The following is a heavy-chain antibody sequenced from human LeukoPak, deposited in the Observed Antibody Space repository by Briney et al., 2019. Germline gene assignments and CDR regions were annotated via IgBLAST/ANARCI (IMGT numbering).Heavy chain of an antibody. V-gene: IGHV4-31*03. D-gene: IGHD3-22*01. CDR1: GGSISSGGYY. CDR2: IYYSGST. Sequence: SETLSLTCTVSGGSISSGGYYWSWIRQHPGKGLVWIGYIYYSGSTYYNPSLKSRVTISVDTSKNQFSLKLSSVTAADTAVYYCARQPRAYYYDSSGYYFDYWGQGTLVTVSS. CDR3: ARQPRAYYYDSSGYYFDY. J-gene: IGHJ4*02.